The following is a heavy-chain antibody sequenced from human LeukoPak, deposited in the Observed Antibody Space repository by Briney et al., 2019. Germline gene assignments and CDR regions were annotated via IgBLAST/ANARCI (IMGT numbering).Heavy chain of an antibody. CDR3: AKDITMIVVVPDSYFDY. CDR2: IRYDGSNK. J-gene: IGHJ4*02. V-gene: IGHV3-30*02. CDR1: GFTFSSYG. Sequence: GGSLRLSCAASGFTFSSYGMHWVRQAPGKGLEWVAFIRYDGSNKYYADSVKGRFTISRDNSKNTLYLQMNSLRAEDTAVYYCAKDITMIVVVPDSYFDYWGQGTLVTVSS. D-gene: IGHD3-22*01.